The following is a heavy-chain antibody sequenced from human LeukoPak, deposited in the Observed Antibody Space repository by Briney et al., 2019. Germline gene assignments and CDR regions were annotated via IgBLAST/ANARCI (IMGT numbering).Heavy chain of an antibody. V-gene: IGHV1-8*01. J-gene: IGHJ6*02. Sequence: ASVKVSCKASGYTLTSYDINWVRQATGQGLEWMGWMNPNSGNTGYAQKFQGRVTMTRNTSISTAYMELSSLRSEDTAVYYCARMYYYYYGMDVGGQGTTVTVSS. CDR3: ARMYYYYYGMDV. CDR2: MNPNSGNT. CDR1: GYTLTSYD.